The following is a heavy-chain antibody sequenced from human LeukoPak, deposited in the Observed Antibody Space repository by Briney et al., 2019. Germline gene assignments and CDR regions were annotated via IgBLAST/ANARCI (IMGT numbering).Heavy chain of an antibody. CDR2: ISSSSSTI. D-gene: IGHD2-15*01. Sequence: GGSLRLSCAASGFTFSSYSMNWVRQAPGKGLEWVSYISSSSSTIYYADSVKGRFTISRDNAKNSLYLQMNSLRAEDTAVYYCARRKYDCSGGSCYGFAFDIWGQGTMVTVSS. J-gene: IGHJ3*02. CDR3: ARRKYDCSGGSCYGFAFDI. V-gene: IGHV3-48*01. CDR1: GFTFSSYS.